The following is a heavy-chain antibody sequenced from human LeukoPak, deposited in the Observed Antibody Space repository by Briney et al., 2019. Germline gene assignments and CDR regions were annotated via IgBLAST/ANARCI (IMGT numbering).Heavy chain of an antibody. CDR3: TSRGPYSGYVG. CDR1: GFTFSGSA. Sequence: GGSLRLSCAASGFTFSGSAMHWVRQASGKGLEWVGRIRSKANSYATAYAASVKGRFTISRDDSKNTAYLQMNSLKTEDTAVYYCTSRGPYSGYVGWGQGTLVTVSS. D-gene: IGHD5-12*01. CDR2: IRSKANSYAT. J-gene: IGHJ4*02. V-gene: IGHV3-73*01.